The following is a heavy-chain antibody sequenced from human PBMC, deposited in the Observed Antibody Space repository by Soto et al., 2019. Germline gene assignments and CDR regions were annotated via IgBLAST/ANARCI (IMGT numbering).Heavy chain of an antibody. CDR2: IHHSGAT. CDR3: ARDLSSNSYEGFVGFDL. CDR1: GGSINSGEYY. Sequence: LSLTCNVSGGSINSGEYYWSWIRQPPGKALEWIGYIHHSGATNYNPSLESRVAISVDMSKNLFFLKLTSVTAADTAAYYCARDLSSNSYEGFVGFDLWGRGTLVTVSS. J-gene: IGHJ4*01. D-gene: IGHD3-22*01. V-gene: IGHV4-30-4*01.